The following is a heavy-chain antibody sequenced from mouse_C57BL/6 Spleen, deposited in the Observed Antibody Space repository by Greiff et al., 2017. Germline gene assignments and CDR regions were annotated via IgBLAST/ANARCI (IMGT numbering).Heavy chain of an antibody. J-gene: IGHJ2*01. CDR1: GYTFTSYW. Sequence: VQLQQPGAELVKPGASVKMSCKASGYTFTSYWITWVKQRPGQGLEWIGDIYPGSGSTNYNEKFKSKATLTVDTSSSTAYMQRSSLTSEDSAVYYSARSGYYYGSPYYFDYWGQGTTLTVSS. CDR3: ARSGYYYGSPYYFDY. V-gene: IGHV1-55*01. CDR2: IYPGSGST. D-gene: IGHD1-1*01.